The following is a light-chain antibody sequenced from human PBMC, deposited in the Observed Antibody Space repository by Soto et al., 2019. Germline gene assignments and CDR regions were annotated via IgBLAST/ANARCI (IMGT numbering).Light chain of an antibody. V-gene: IGKV3-20*01. Sequence: EIVLTQSPGTVSLSPGERATLSCRASQSVSSRNLAWYQQKPGQTPRLLIYDATNRATGIPDRFSGSGSGTDFTLTTAGLKPTDFAVYYCQQYGSSPYWTFGQGIKVEIK. CDR2: DAT. CDR1: QSVSSRN. J-gene: IGKJ1*01. CDR3: QQYGSSPYWT.